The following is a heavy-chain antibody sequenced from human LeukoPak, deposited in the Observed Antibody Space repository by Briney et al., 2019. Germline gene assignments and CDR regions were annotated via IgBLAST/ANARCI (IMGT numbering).Heavy chain of an antibody. Sequence: SETLSLTCTVSGGSISSYYWSWIRQPPGKGLEWIGYIYYSGSTNYNPSLKSRVAISVDTSKNQFSLKLSSVTAADTAVYYCARGDYGDYVRYFDYWGQGTLVTVSS. CDR2: IYYSGST. V-gene: IGHV4-59*01. CDR1: GGSISSYY. J-gene: IGHJ4*02. D-gene: IGHD4-17*01. CDR3: ARGDYGDYVRYFDY.